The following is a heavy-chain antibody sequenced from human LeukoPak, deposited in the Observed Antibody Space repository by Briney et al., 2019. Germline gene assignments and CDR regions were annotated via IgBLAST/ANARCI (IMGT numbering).Heavy chain of an antibody. Sequence: SQTLSLTCTVSGGSISSGDYYWSWIRQPPGKGLEWIGYIYYSGSTYYNPSLKSRVTISVDTSKNQFSLKLSSVTAADTAVYYRARSQAVYCSSTSCYGGWFDPWGQGTLVTVSS. CDR1: GGSISSGDYY. J-gene: IGHJ5*02. V-gene: IGHV4-30-4*01. CDR2: IYYSGST. CDR3: ARSQAVYCSSTSCYGGWFDP. D-gene: IGHD2-2*01.